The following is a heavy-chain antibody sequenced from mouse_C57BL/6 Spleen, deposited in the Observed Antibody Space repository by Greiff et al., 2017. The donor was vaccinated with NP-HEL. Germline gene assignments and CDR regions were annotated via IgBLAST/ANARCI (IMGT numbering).Heavy chain of an antibody. J-gene: IGHJ3*01. CDR3: AREDYSNAWFAY. CDR1: GFTFSDYG. CDR2: ISSGNSTI. V-gene: IGHV5-17*01. Sequence: EVKLVESGGGLVKPGGSLKLSCAASGFTFSDYGMHWVRQAPEKGLEWVAYISSGNSTIYYADTVKGRFTISRDNAKNTLYLQMTSLRSEDTAMYYCAREDYSNAWFAYWGQGTLVTVSA. D-gene: IGHD2-5*01.